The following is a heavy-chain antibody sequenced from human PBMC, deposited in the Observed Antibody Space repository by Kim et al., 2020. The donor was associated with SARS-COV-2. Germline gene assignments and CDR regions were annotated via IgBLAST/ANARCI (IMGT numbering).Heavy chain of an antibody. CDR1: GGTFRSYA. Sequence: SVKVSCKASGGTFRSYAISWVRQAPGQGLEWMGGSIPIFGTANDAQKFQGRVTITADESTSTAYMELSSLRSEDTAVYYCARDLSSSLIDAFDIWGQGTMVTVSS. D-gene: IGHD6-6*01. CDR2: SIPIFGTA. J-gene: IGHJ3*02. V-gene: IGHV1-69*13. CDR3: ARDLSSSLIDAFDI.